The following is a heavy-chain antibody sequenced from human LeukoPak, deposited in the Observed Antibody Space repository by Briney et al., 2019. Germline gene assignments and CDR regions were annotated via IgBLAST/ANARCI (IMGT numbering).Heavy chain of an antibody. D-gene: IGHD5-18*01. V-gene: IGHV1-18*04. CDR1: GYTFTSYY. CDR3: ARERVTAMVPYYFDY. CDR2: ISAYNGNT. J-gene: IGHJ4*02. Sequence: ASVKVSCKASGYTFTSYYMHWVRQAPGQGLEWMGWISAYNGNTNYAQKLQGRVTMTTDTSTSTAYMELRSLRSDDTAVYYCARERVTAMVPYYFDYWGQGTLDTVSS.